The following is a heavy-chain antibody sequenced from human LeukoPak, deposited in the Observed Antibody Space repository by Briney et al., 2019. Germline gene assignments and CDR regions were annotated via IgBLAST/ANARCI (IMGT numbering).Heavy chain of an antibody. J-gene: IGHJ4*02. CDR3: TREDRWGHFDY. CDR1: GFIFGEYP. CDR2: IRGKASGGAT. D-gene: IGHD1-26*01. V-gene: IGHV3-49*04. Sequence: GGSLRLSCTASGFIFGEYPMNWVRKATGKGLEWVALIRGKASGGATEYAASVRGRFTISRDDSKNIAYLQTNSLKAEDTAVYYCTREDRWGHFDYWGQGALVTVSS.